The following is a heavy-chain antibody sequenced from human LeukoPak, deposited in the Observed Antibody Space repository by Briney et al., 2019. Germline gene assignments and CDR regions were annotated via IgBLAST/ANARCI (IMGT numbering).Heavy chain of an antibody. J-gene: IGHJ4*02. CDR2: IKHDGSEQ. D-gene: IGHD6-13*01. Sequence: GSLRLSCEASGFTFSSYWMDWVRQAPGKGLEWVANIKHDGSEQYYVDSVKGRFTISRDNGRNLLYLQMNSLRVEDTAVYYCARGYSTSWYPGDYWGQGTLVTVSS. V-gene: IGHV3-7*01. CDR3: ARGYSTSWYPGDY. CDR1: GFTFSSYW.